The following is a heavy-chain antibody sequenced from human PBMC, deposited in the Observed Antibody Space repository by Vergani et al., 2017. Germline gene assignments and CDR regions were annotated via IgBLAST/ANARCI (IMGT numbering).Heavy chain of an antibody. V-gene: IGHV3-48*01. CDR2: ISRNSSTI. Sequence: EVQLVESGGGLVQPGGSLRLSCAASGSTFSSYAMNWVRQAPGKGLEWVSYISRNSSTIYYADSVKGRFTIARDNAKNSLHLQMNNLRAEDTAVYYCARQSRDVFCTNGVCPLGYWGQGALVTVSS. D-gene: IGHD2-8*01. CDR3: ARQSRDVFCTNGVCPLGY. J-gene: IGHJ4*02. CDR1: GSTFSSYA.